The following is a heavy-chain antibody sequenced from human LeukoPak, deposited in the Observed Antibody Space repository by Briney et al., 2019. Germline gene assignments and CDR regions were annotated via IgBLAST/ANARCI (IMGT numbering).Heavy chain of an antibody. CDR3: AKGDGYNGCFDS. CDR1: GFTFEDFA. Sequence: PGGSLRLSCAASGFTFEDFAMHWVRQPPGKGLEWVSFISKNGSNTYYADSVKGRFTISRGNSKNSLFLQLDGLRTDDAALYYCAKGDGYNGCFDSWGQGTLVTVSA. CDR2: ISKNGSNT. D-gene: IGHD5-24*01. J-gene: IGHJ4*01. V-gene: IGHV3-43*01.